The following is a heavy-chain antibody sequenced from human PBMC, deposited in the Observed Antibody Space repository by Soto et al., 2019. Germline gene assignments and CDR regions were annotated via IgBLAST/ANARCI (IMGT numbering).Heavy chain of an antibody. V-gene: IGHV4-34*01. Sequence: PSETLSLTCAVYGGSFSGYYWSWIRKHPGKGLEWIGEINHSGSTNYNPSLKSRVTISVDTSKNQFSLKLSSVTAADTAVYYCAIEYSSSASCFGYWGQGTLVTVSS. D-gene: IGHD6-6*01. CDR1: GGSFSGYY. CDR2: INHSGST. J-gene: IGHJ4*02. CDR3: AIEYSSSASCFGY.